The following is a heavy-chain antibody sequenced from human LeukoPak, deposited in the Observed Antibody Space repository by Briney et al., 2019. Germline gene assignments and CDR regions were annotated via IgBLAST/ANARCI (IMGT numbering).Heavy chain of an antibody. D-gene: IGHD3-16*01. CDR1: GFTFSNAW. V-gene: IGHV3-15*01. Sequence: PGGSLRLSCAASGFTFSNAWMSWVRQAPGKGLEWVGRIKSKTDGGTTDYAAPVKGRFTISRDDSKNTLYLQMNSLKTEDTAVYYCTTDPGMRMTTFRRFVDAFDIWGQGTMVTVSS. J-gene: IGHJ3*02. CDR2: IKSKTDGGTT. CDR3: TTDPGMRMTTFRRFVDAFDI.